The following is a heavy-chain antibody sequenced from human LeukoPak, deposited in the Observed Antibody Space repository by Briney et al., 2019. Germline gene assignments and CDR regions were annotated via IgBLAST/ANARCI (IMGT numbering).Heavy chain of an antibody. D-gene: IGHD2-15*01. J-gene: IGHJ3*02. CDR2: IIPIFGTA. V-gene: IGHV1-69*13. Sequence: SVKDSCKASGYTFTSYDINWVRQAPGQGLEWMGGIIPIFGTANYAQKFQGRVTITADESTSTAYMELSSLRSEDTAVYYCARELLQDAFDIWGQGTMVTVSS. CDR3: ARELLQDAFDI. CDR1: GYTFTSYD.